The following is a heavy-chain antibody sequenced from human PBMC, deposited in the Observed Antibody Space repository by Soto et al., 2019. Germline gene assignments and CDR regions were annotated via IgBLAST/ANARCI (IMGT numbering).Heavy chain of an antibody. D-gene: IGHD3-10*01. CDR2: IYYSGYT. CDR1: GGSFSSGGYY. V-gene: IGHV4-31*03. CDR3: ARGVLH. J-gene: IGHJ4*02. Sequence: QVQLQESGPGLVKPSQTLSLTCTVSGGSFSSGGYYWSWIRQHPGKGLEWIGSIYYSGYTYYNPCLKSRVTISVDTSKTHFSMKLSSVTAADTAVYYCARGVLHWGQGTLVTVSS.